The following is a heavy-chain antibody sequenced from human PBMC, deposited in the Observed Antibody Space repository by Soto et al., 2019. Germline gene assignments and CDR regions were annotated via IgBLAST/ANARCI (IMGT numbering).Heavy chain of an antibody. CDR2: IWYDGSNQ. J-gene: IGHJ6*04. Sequence: QEQLVESGGGVVQPGRSLRLSCAASGFTFSTYGMHWDRQAPGKGLEWVTVIWYDGSNQYYADSVKGRFTISRDNSKNTLYLQMNSLRDEDTAVYYCARDNHGMDVWGRGTTVTVSS. CDR3: ARDNHGMDV. CDR1: GFTFSTYG. V-gene: IGHV3-33*01.